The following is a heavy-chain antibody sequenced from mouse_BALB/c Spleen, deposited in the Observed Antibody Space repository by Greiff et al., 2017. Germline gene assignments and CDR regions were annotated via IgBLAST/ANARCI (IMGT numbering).Heavy chain of an antibody. CDR1: GYSFTSYW. CDR3: ASPKDYSNLFYFDY. CDR2: IYPSDSET. D-gene: IGHD2-5*01. J-gene: IGHJ2*01. Sequence: QVQLQQPGAELVRPGASVKMSCKASGYSFTSYWMNWVKQRPGQGLEWIGMIYPSDSETRLNQKFKDKATLTVDKSSSTAYMQLSSPTSEDSAVYYCASPKDYSNLFYFDYWGQGTTLTVSS. V-gene: IGHV1-61*01.